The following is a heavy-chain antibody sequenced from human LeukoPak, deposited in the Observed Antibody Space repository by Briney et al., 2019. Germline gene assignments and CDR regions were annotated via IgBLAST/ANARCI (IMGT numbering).Heavy chain of an antibody. CDR2: INAGNGNT. D-gene: IGHD3-9*01. CDR1: GYTFTRYA. Sequence: ASVKVSCKASGYTFTRYAMHWVRQAPGQRLEWMGWINAGNGNTKYSQKFQGRVTMTRDMSTSTVYMELSSLRSEDTAVYYCTRGDYDILTGYSINYFDYWGQGTLVTVSS. J-gene: IGHJ4*02. V-gene: IGHV1-3*01. CDR3: TRGDYDILTGYSINYFDY.